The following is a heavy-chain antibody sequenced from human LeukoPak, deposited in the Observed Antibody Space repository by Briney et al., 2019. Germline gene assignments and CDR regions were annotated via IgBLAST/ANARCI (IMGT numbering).Heavy chain of an antibody. J-gene: IGHJ5*02. CDR1: GGSISSGGYS. D-gene: IGHD2-15*01. Sequence: PSETLSLTCAVSGGSISSGGYSWGWIRQPPGEGLEWIGCIYHSGSTYYNPSLKSRLTISVDRSKNQFSLKLSSVTAADTAVYYCARVLRCSGGSCTSYNWFDPWGQGTPVTVSS. CDR3: ARVLRCSGGSCTSYNWFDP. CDR2: IYHSGST. V-gene: IGHV4-30-2*01.